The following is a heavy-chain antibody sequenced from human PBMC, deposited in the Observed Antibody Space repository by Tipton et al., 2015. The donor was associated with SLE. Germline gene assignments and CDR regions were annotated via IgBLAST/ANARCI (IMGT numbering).Heavy chain of an antibody. CDR1: GGSISSGGYY. D-gene: IGHD3-3*01. Sequence: TLSLTCTVSGGSISSGGYYWSWIRQPAGKGLEWIGRIYTSGSTYYNPSLKSRVTISVDTSKNQFSLKLSSVTAADTAVYYCARTGEWYYFDYWGQGTLVTVSS. CDR2: IYTSGST. CDR3: ARTGEWYYFDY. V-gene: IGHV4-61*02. J-gene: IGHJ4*02.